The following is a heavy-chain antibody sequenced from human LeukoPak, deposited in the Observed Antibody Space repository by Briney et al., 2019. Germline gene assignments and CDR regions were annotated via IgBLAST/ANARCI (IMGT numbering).Heavy chain of an antibody. J-gene: IGHJ4*02. V-gene: IGHV4-30-4*08. Sequence: SQTLSLTCTVSGGSISGGDYYLSWIRQPPGKGLEWIGYIYYSGSTYYNPSLKSRVTISVDTSKNQFSLKLSSVTAADTAVYYCARAGVDYYDSSGYFIPFDYWGQGTLVTVSS. D-gene: IGHD3-22*01. CDR2: IYYSGST. CDR1: GGSISGGDYY. CDR3: ARAGVDYYDSSGYFIPFDY.